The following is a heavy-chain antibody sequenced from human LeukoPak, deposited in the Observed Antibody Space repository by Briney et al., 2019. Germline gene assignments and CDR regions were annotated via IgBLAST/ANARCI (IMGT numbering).Heavy chain of an antibody. D-gene: IGHD3-10*01. CDR1: GGSISSYY. CDR3: ARVTEWFGELEPFDY. J-gene: IGHJ4*02. CDR2: IYTSGST. Sequence: SETLCLTCTVSGGSISSYYWSWIRQPAGKGLEWIGRIYTSGSTNYNPSLKSRVTMSVDTSKNQFSLKLSSVTAADTAVYYCARVTEWFGELEPFDYWGQGTLVTVSS. V-gene: IGHV4-4*07.